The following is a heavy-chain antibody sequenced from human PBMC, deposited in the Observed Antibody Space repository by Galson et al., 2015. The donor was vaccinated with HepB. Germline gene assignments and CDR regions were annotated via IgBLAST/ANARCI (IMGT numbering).Heavy chain of an antibody. CDR1: GFTFSNAW. J-gene: IGHJ4*02. Sequence: SLRLSCAASGFTFSNAWMSWVRQAPGKGLEWVGRIKSKTDGGTTDYAAPVKGRFTISRDDSKNTLYLQMNSLKTEDTAVYYCTTGYSGSYLDFDYWGQGTLVTVSS. D-gene: IGHD1-26*01. V-gene: IGHV3-15*01. CDR2: IKSKTDGGTT. CDR3: TTGYSGSYLDFDY.